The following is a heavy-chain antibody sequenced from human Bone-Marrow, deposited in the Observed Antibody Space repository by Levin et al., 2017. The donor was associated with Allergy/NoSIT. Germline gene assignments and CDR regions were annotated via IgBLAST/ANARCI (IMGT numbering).Heavy chain of an antibody. CDR3: ARDGPTYYDILTGYSAYAFDI. Sequence: SETLSLTCTVSGGSISSYYWSWIRQPPGKGLEWIGYIYYSGSTNYNPSLKSRVTISVDTSKNQFSLKLSSVTAADTAVYYCARDGPTYYDILTGYSAYAFDIWGQGTMVTVSS. CDR2: IYYSGST. CDR1: GGSISSYY. D-gene: IGHD3-9*01. J-gene: IGHJ3*02. V-gene: IGHV4-59*01.